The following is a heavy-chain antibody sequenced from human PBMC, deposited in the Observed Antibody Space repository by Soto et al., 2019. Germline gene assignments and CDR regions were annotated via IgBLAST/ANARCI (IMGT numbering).Heavy chain of an antibody. J-gene: IGHJ5*02. V-gene: IGHV4-31*03. CDR2: IYYSGRP. CDR3: ARSVFP. CDR1: GGSISSGGYY. Sequence: QVQLQESDPGLVKPSQTLSLTCTVSGGSISSGGYYWSWIRQPPGTGLEWIGYIYYSGRPYYNPALKSRGTISVDTPKNQFSLKLRSVTAADTAVYYCARSVFPWGQGTLVTVSS.